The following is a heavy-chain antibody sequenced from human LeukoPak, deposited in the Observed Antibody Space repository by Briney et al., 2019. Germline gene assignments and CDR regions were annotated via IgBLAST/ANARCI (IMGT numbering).Heavy chain of an antibody. CDR3: ARGRAYYDSSGYFDY. Sequence: SETLSLTCTVSGGSVSSSSYYWTWIRQPPGKGLEWIGYIYYTGGTNYNPSLKSRVTISVDRSKYQFSLRLSSVTAADTAVYYCARGRAYYDSSGYFDYWGQGTLVTVSS. CDR2: IYYTGGT. V-gene: IGHV4-61*01. D-gene: IGHD3-22*01. J-gene: IGHJ4*02. CDR1: GGSVSSSSYY.